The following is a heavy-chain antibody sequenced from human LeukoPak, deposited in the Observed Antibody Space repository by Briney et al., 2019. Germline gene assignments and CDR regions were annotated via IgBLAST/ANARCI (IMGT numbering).Heavy chain of an antibody. Sequence: PSETLSLTCTVSGGSISSGGYYWSWLRQHPGKGLEWIGYIYYSGSTYYNPSLKSRVTISVDTSKNQFSLKLSSVTAADTAVYYCARDGKIWAFDIWGQGTMVTVSS. D-gene: IGHD1-26*01. CDR2: IYYSGST. V-gene: IGHV4-31*03. CDR3: ARDGKIWAFDI. CDR1: GGSISSGGYY. J-gene: IGHJ3*02.